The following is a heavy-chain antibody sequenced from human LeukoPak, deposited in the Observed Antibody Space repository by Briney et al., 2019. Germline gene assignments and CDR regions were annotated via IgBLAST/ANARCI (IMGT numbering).Heavy chain of an antibody. V-gene: IGHV4-59*01. J-gene: IGHJ4*02. Sequence: PSETLSLTCIVSGGSISSYYWSWIRQPPGKGLEWIGYISRSGSTNYNPSLKSRVIISMDTSKKQFSLKLDSLTAADTAVYYCARTWFGGFDHWGQGTLVTVSS. CDR1: GGSISSYY. CDR3: ARTWFGGFDH. D-gene: IGHD3-16*01. CDR2: ISRSGST.